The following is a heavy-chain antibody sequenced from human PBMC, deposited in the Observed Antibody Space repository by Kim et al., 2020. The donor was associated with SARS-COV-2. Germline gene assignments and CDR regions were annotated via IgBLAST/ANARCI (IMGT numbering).Heavy chain of an antibody. J-gene: IGHJ4*02. CDR1: GASVSTKGYY. Sequence: SETLSLTCTVSGASVSTKGYYWTWVRQPPGKALDWIGHVYNSGNPTYNASLKSRVTISLDTSDNQLSLRLYSATTADTAVYYCARLTVSPTYAFDSWGQGALVTVSS. CDR3: ARLTVSPTYAFDS. D-gene: IGHD4-17*01. V-gene: IGHV4-61*08. CDR2: VYNSGNP.